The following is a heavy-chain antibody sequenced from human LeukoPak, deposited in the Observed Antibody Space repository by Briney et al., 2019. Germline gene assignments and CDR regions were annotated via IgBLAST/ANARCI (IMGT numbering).Heavy chain of an antibody. V-gene: IGHV1-2*02. CDR2: INPNSGGT. CDR3: ARGAGRITMVRGVIIFGY. J-gene: IGHJ4*02. Sequence: ASVKVSCKASGDSFTGYYMHWVRQAPGQGLEWMGWINPNSGGTNYAQKFQGRVTMTRDTSISTAYMELSRLRSDDTAVYYCARGAGRITMVRGVIIFGYWGQGTLVTVSS. CDR1: GDSFTGYY. D-gene: IGHD3-10*01.